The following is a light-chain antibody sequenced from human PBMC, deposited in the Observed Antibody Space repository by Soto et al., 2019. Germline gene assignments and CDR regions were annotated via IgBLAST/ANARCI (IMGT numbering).Light chain of an antibody. V-gene: IGKV4-1*01. CDR1: QSVLYTSNHKNY. CDR2: WAS. J-gene: IGKJ2*01. CDR3: HQYYSTPPT. Sequence: DIVMTQSPDSLAVSLGEQATINCKSSQSVLYTSNHKNYLAWYQQKPGQAPKLLFYWASTRESGVPDRFSGSGSGTDFTLTISSLQTEDVAVYYCHQYYSTPPTFGQGTKLEIK.